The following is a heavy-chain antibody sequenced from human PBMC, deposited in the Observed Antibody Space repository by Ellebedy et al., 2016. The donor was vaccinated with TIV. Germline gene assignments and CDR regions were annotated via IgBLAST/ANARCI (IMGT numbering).Heavy chain of an antibody. V-gene: IGHV1-24*01. Sequence: ASVKVSXXVSGYTLTELSMHWVRQAPGKGLEWMGGFDPEDGETIYAQKFQGRVTMTEDTSTDTAYMELRSLRSDDTAVYYCARDSPGDILTGPISPPDIAAAGIGPYYYYYYGMDVWGQGTTVTVSS. CDR1: GYTLTELS. J-gene: IGHJ6*02. D-gene: IGHD6-13*01. CDR2: FDPEDGET. CDR3: ARDSPGDILTGPISPPDIAAAGIGPYYYYYYGMDV.